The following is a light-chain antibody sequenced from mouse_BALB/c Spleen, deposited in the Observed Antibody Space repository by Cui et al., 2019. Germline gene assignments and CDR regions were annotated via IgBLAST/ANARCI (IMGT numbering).Light chain of an antibody. Sequence: QIVLTQLPAIMSATLGEEITLTCTASSSGSYMHWYQQKAGTSPKLLIYSTTSLASGGPSRFSGSGSGTFYSLTISSVEAEDPADYYGHQWSSYPFGSGTKLEIK. J-gene: IGKJ4*01. CDR1: SSGSY. CDR3: HQWSSYP. V-gene: IGKV4-80*01. CDR2: STT.